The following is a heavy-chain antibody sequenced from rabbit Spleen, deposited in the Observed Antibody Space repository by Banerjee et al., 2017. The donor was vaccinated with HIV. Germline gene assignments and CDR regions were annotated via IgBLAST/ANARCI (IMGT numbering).Heavy chain of an antibody. Sequence: QSLEESGGRLVTPGTPLTLTCTVSGIDLSSNWICWVRQAPGKGLEWIACIDTSNGDTDYANWPKGRFTISKASSTTVTLQMTSLTAADTATYFCARNYVNAFDPWGQGTLVTVS. CDR3: ARNYVNAFDP. J-gene: IGHJ2*01. V-gene: IGHV1S40*01. D-gene: IGHD1-1*01. CDR1: GIDLSSNW. CDR2: IDTSNGDT.